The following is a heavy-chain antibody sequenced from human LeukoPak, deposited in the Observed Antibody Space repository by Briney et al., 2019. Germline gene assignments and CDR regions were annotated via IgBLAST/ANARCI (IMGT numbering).Heavy chain of an antibody. D-gene: IGHD3-22*01. CDR1: GGSISSYY. V-gene: IGHV4-59*01. J-gene: IGHJ6*03. Sequence: PSETLSLTCTVSGGSISSYYWSWIRQSPGKGLERIGYIYDSGSTIYNPSLKSRVTASIDRSKNQISLRLNFVTAADTAVYYCATVGVAVPTTMKYYYMHVWGKGTTVTVSS. CDR2: IYDSGST. CDR3: ATVGVAVPTTMKYYYMHV.